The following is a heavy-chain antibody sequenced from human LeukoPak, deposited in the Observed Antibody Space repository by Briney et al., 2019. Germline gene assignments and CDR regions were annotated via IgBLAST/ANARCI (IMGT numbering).Heavy chain of an antibody. V-gene: IGHV4-59*12. D-gene: IGHD3-10*01. CDR2: ICYSGST. CDR3: ARDRSVSGYYYGMDV. Sequence: AETLSLTCAVSGGSFSSYYWSWVRQPPGKGLEWVAYICYSGSTYYYPALVKGVTILLDTSKNQFSLKLSSVTAADTAVYYCARDRSVSGYYYGMDVWGKGTTVTVSS. CDR1: GGSFSSYY. J-gene: IGHJ6*04.